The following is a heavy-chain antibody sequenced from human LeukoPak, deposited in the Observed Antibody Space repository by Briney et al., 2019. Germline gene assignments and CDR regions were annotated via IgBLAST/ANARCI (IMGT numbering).Heavy chain of an antibody. D-gene: IGHD2-15*01. CDR3: AREPDIVVVVAATGFDY. V-gene: IGHV4-39*07. J-gene: IGHJ4*02. CDR2: IYYSGST. CDR1: GGSISSYY. Sequence: PSETLSLTCTVSGGSISSYYWSWIRQPPGKGLEWIGSIYYSGSTYYNPSLKSRVTISVDTSKNQFSLKLSSVTAADTAVYYCAREPDIVVVVAATGFDYWGQGTLVTVSS.